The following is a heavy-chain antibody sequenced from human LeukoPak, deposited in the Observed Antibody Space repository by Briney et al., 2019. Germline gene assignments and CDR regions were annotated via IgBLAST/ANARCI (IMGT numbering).Heavy chain of an antibody. CDR3: AKGRKDFDTNLGPFDS. CDR2: VHDSAGT. J-gene: IGHJ4*02. CDR1: GGSINKYY. D-gene: IGHD3-9*01. Sequence: PSETLSLTCTVSGGSINKYYWSWIRQSPGKGLEWLGYVHDSAGTIYNPSLKSRVTISVGTSKTQFSLKVTSVTTADTAVYYCAKGRKDFDTNLGPFDSWGQGILVTVSS. V-gene: IGHV4-59*01.